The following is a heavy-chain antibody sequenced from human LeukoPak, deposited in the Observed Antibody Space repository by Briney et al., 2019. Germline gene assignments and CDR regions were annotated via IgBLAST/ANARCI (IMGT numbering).Heavy chain of an antibody. Sequence: ASVKVSCKASGDTFTSYYMHWVRQAPGQGLEWMGWISAYNGNTNYAQKLQGRVTMTTDTSTSTAYMELWSLRSDDTAVYYCARPRSYSSSYAGWFDPWGQGTLVTVSS. CDR3: ARPRSYSSSYAGWFDP. CDR2: ISAYNGNT. V-gene: IGHV1-18*04. CDR1: GDTFTSYY. D-gene: IGHD6-6*01. J-gene: IGHJ5*02.